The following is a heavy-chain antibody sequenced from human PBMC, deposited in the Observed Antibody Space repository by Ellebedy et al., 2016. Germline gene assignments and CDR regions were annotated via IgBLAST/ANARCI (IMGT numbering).Heavy chain of an antibody. CDR3: ARDRSSGGNFYWYFDL. CDR2: IKEDGSEK. CDR1: GFTFSSYW. J-gene: IGHJ2*01. D-gene: IGHD4-23*01. V-gene: IGHV3-7*01. Sequence: GESLKISCAASGFTFSSYWMSWVRQAPGKGLEWVANIKEDGSEKYYVDSVKGRFTISRDNAKNSLYLQMNSLRAEDTAVYYCARDRSSGGNFYWYFDLWGRGTLVTVSS.